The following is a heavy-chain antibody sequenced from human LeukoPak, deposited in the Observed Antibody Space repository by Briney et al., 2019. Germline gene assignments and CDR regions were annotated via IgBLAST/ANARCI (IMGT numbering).Heavy chain of an antibody. CDR2: INPNSGDT. V-gene: IGHV1-2*02. D-gene: IGHD2-15*01. Sequence: ASVKVSCKASGYTFSSYGMTWVRQAPGQGLEWMGWINPNSGDTHYAQKFQGRVTMTRDTSINTAYMELSRLRSDDTAVYYCARDQAFVYCSGGTCYDDYWGQGSLVTVSS. J-gene: IGHJ4*02. CDR3: ARDQAFVYCSGGTCYDDY. CDR1: GYTFSSYG.